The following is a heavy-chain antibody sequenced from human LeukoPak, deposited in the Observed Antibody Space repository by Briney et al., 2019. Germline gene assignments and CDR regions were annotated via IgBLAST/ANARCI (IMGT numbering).Heavy chain of an antibody. CDR2: IYYSGST. J-gene: IGHJ5*02. D-gene: IGHD3-10*01. V-gene: IGHV4-59*13. Sequence: SETLSLTCTVSGGSISSYYWSWIRQSPGKGLEWIGYIYYSGSTNYNLSLKSRVTISVDTSKNQFSLKLSSVTAADTAVYYCARGAMVRGVIIPRSFDPWGQGTLVTVSS. CDR3: ARGAMVRGVIIPRSFDP. CDR1: GGSISSYY.